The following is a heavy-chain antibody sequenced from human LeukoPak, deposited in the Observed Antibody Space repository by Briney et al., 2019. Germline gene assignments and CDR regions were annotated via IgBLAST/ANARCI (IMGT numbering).Heavy chain of an antibody. CDR3: ASGRGSVGSHTSYFDY. V-gene: IGHV3-33*01. Sequence: GMSLRLSCAASGFMFRNYGMHWVRQDPGKGLEWVAIIFYDGSNKYYADSVKGRFTISRDNSKNTLFLQMNSLRAEDTAVYYCASGRGSVGSHTSYFDYWGQGTLVTVSS. CDR1: GFMFRNYG. J-gene: IGHJ4*02. D-gene: IGHD2-15*01. CDR2: IFYDGSNK.